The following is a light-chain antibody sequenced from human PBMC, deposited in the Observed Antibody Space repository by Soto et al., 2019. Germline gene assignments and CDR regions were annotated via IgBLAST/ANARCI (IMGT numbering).Light chain of an antibody. CDR1: QSISRN. Sequence: EILMTQSPATLSVSPGERATLSCMDSQSISRNLAWYKQKPGQAPRLLIYGASTRASGIPARFSGVGYGTEFTLTISRLQSEDFALYYCQHYNDWPPAFTFGPGTKVDL. V-gene: IGKV3-15*01. J-gene: IGKJ3*01. CDR3: QHYNDWPPAFT. CDR2: GAS.